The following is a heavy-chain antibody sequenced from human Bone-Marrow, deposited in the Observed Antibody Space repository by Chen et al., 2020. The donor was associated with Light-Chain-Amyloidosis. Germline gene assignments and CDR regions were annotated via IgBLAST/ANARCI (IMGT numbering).Heavy chain of an antibody. J-gene: IGHJ6*02. D-gene: IGHD1-26*01. Sequence: QVQLVESGGGVVQPGGSLTLSCEASGFTFSSYGMHWVRQAPGKGLEWVAVIWYDGSNKYYADSVKGRFTISRDNSKNTLYLQMNSLRAEDTAVYYCARTLGATVYYYYGMDVWGQGTTVTVSS. CDR2: IWYDGSNK. V-gene: IGHV3-33*01. CDR3: ARTLGATVYYYYGMDV. CDR1: GFTFSSYG.